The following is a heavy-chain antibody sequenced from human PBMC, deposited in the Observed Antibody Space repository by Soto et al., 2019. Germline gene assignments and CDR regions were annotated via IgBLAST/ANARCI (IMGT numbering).Heavy chain of an antibody. CDR2: IWYDGSNK. Sequence: PGGPLRLSCATSGFTFRNYGMHWVRQTPDKGLEWVAVIWYDGSNKYYGDSVKGRFTISRDNSKNTLYLQMNSLRAEDTAVYYCARDVFCVGDSPVCAIDMWGQGTMVTVSS. J-gene: IGHJ3*02. D-gene: IGHD2-21*02. CDR3: ARDVFCVGDSPVCAIDM. CDR1: GFTFRNYG. V-gene: IGHV3-33*01.